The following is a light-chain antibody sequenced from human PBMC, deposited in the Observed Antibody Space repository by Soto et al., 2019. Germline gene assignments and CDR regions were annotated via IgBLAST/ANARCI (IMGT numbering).Light chain of an antibody. V-gene: IGLV1-44*01. CDR1: SSNIGSNL. CDR3: ALWDDSLNGLRV. CDR2: NNN. J-gene: IGLJ3*02. Sequence: QSALTQPPSASGTPGQTVTISCSGSSSNIGSNLVNWYQLLPGTTPRLLIYNNNQRPSAVPDLFSGSKSGTSASLAISRLQSEDEGDYFCALWDDSLNGLRVFGGGTKLTVL.